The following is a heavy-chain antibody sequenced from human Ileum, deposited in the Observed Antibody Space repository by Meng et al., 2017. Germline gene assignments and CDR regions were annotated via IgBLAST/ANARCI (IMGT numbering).Heavy chain of an antibody. CDR2: ISHSGSA. Sequence: LQRSGPGLVRPSGTLSLTCAVSSGSISSNTYWSWVRQPPGKGLEWIGQISHSGSAYYNPSLKSRVTMSVDKSKSQFSLMLTSVTAADTAIYYCARHGGYSQDFWGQGTLVTVSS. D-gene: IGHD4-23*01. CDR1: SGSISSNTY. V-gene: IGHV4-4*02. J-gene: IGHJ4*02. CDR3: ARHGGYSQDF.